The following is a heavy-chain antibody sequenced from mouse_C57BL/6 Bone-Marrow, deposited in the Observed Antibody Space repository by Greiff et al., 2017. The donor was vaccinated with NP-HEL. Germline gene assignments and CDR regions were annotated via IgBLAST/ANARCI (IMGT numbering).Heavy chain of an antibody. V-gene: IGHV5-9-1*02. Sequence: EVQLVESGEGLVKPGGSLKLSCAASGFTFSSYAMSWVRQTPEKRLEWVAYISSGGDSLYYADTVNGRFTISSDNARYTLYLQMSSLKSEDTAMYYCTRHLITHTFYYAMDYWGQGTSVTVSS. CDR1: GFTFSSYA. D-gene: IGHD2-4*01. CDR3: TRHLITHTFYYAMDY. J-gene: IGHJ4*01. CDR2: ISSGGDSL.